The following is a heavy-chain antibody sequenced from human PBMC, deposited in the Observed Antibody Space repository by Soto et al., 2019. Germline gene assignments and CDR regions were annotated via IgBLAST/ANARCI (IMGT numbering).Heavy chain of an antibody. J-gene: IGHJ6*02. CDR3: ARHSPYYGMDV. Sequence: SETLSLTCTVSGGSISSSYWSWIRQPPGKGLEWIAYIHYSGTTNYNPSLKSRVTISGDTSKNQVSLELTSVTAADTAVYYCARHSPYYGMDVWGQGTTVTVSS. CDR2: IHYSGTT. V-gene: IGHV4-59*01. CDR1: GGSISSSY.